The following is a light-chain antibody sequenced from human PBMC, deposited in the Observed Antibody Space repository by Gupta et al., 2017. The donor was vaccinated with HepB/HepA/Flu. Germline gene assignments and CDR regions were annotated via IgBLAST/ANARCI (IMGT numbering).Light chain of an antibody. Sequence: DGVMTQSPPSLPVTLGQPASISCRSSQSLVYSDGNTYLSWFQQRPGQSPRRLIYKISNRDSGVPDRFSGSGSGTDFTLKISRVEADDVGVYYCMQGTHWPLYTFGQGTNLEI. V-gene: IGKV2-30*01. J-gene: IGKJ2*01. CDR1: QSLVYSDGNTY. CDR3: MQGTHWPLYT. CDR2: KIS.